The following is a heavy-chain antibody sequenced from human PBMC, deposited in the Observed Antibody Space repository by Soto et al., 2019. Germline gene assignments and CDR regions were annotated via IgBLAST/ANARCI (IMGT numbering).Heavy chain of an antibody. CDR3: ARSLSTIGARPDY. Sequence: QVQLVQSGAEVKKPGASVKVSCKASGYTFTGYYLHWVRQAPGQGLEYMGWINPNTGGTKYTQKFQGRVTMTRDTSTSTAHMELSSLSSDDTAVFYCARSLSTIGARPDYWGQGTLVTVSS. CDR1: GYTFTGYY. J-gene: IGHJ4*02. D-gene: IGHD6-6*01. CDR2: INPNTGGT. V-gene: IGHV1-2*02.